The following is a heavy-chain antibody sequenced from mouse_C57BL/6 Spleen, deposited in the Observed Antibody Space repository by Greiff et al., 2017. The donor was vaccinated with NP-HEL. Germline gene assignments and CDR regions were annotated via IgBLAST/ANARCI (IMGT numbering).Heavy chain of an antibody. Sequence: EVQLQESGGGLVKPGGSLKLSCAASGFTFSDYGMHWVRQAPEKGLEWVAYISSGSSTIYYADTVKGRFTISRDNAKNTLFLQMTSLRSEDTAMYYCARRGSTVVATGYFDYWGQGTTLTVSS. CDR1: GFTFSDYG. CDR2: ISSGSSTI. D-gene: IGHD1-1*01. V-gene: IGHV5-17*01. CDR3: ARRGSTVVATGYFDY. J-gene: IGHJ2*01.